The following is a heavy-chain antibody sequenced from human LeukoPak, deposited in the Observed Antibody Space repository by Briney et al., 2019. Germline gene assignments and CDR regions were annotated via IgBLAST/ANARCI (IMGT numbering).Heavy chain of an antibody. J-gene: IGHJ6*02. CDR2: IYSGGST. CDR1: GFTVRSNL. CDR3: AREGPYSRYFGMDC. Sequence: PGGSLRLSYASSGFTVRSNLMSWLRQAPGKGLECVSVIYSGGSTYYADSVKGRFTISRHNSKNTLYLQMNSLRAEDTAVYYCAREGPYSRYFGMDCWGQGTTVTVSS. D-gene: IGHD2-15*01. V-gene: IGHV3-53*04.